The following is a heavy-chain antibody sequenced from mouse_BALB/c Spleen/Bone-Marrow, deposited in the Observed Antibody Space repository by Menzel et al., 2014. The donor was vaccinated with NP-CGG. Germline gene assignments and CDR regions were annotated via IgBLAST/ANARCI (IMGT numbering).Heavy chain of an antibody. CDR1: GYTFTSYW. D-gene: IGHD2-1*01. J-gene: IGHJ3*01. Sequence: QVQLKQSGAELAKPGASVKMSCKASGYTFTSYWMHWVKQRPGQGLEWIGYINPSTDYTEYNQKFKDKATLTADKSSSTAFMQLSSLTSEDSAIYYFSRRKFCNLGFAYWGQGTLVTVSS. CDR2: INPSTDYT. CDR3: SRRKFCNLGFAY. V-gene: IGHV1-7*01.